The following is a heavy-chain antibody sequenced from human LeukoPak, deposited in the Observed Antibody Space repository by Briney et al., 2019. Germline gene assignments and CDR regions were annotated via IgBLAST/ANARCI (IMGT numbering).Heavy chain of an antibody. V-gene: IGHV1-46*01. J-gene: IGHJ4*02. CDR3: AGGRYYDSSGYEGSDY. CDR2: IKPSSGST. D-gene: IGHD3-22*01. CDR1: GYTFTGYY. Sequence: ASVKVSCKASGYTFTGYYMHWVRQAPGQGLEWMGIIKPSSGSTSYAQKFQGRVTMTRDTSTSTIYMELSSLRSEDTAVYYCAGGRYYDSSGYEGSDYWGQGTLVTVSA.